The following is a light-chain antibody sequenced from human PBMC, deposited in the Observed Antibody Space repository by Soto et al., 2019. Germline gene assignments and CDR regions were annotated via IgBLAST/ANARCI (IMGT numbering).Light chain of an antibody. Sequence: EIVLTQSPGTLSLSPGERAALSCRASQSVGNNFLGWYQQKPGQSPRLLIYHASNRATGIPDRFSGTESGTDFTLIISRLEPEDFAVYYCHQYASSPLTFGGGTKVEIK. CDR3: HQYASSPLT. CDR1: QSVGNNF. CDR2: HAS. V-gene: IGKV3-20*01. J-gene: IGKJ4*01.